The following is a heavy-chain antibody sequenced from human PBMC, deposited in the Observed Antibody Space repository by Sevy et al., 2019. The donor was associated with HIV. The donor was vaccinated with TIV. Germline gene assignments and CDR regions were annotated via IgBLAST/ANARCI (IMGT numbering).Heavy chain of an antibody. CDR1: GFTFSSYA. CDR3: VRVARKYQLLFLYFQH. J-gene: IGHJ1*01. D-gene: IGHD2-2*01. Sequence: GGSLRLSCAASGFTFSSYAMHWVRQAPGKGLEWVAVISYDGSNKYYADSVKGRFTISRDNSKNTLYLQMNSLRAEDTAVYYCVRVARKYQLLFLYFQHWGQGTLVTVSS. CDR2: ISYDGSNK. V-gene: IGHV3-30*04.